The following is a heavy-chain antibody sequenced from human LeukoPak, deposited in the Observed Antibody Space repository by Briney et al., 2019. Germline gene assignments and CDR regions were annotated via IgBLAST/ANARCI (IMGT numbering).Heavy chain of an antibody. CDR2: ISGTGGGT. D-gene: IGHD2-15*01. V-gene: IGHV3-23*01. J-gene: IGHJ4*02. CDR1: GFTFNNYA. CDR3: ANGWSPDY. Sequence: GGSLRLSCAASGFTFNNYAMTWVRQAPGKGLEWVSTISGTGGGTYYADSVKGRFTIFRDNSKNTLYLQMNSLRAEDTAVYHCANGWSPDYWGRGTLVTVSS.